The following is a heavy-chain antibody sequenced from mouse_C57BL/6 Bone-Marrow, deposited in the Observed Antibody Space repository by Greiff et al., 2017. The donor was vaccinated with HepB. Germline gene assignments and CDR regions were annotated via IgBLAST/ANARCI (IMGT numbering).Heavy chain of an antibody. D-gene: IGHD2-10*02. CDR1: GYAFTNYL. J-gene: IGHJ1*03. Sequence: VQRVESGAELVRPGTSVKVSCKASGYAFTNYLIEWVKQRPGQGLEWIGVINPGSGGTNYNEKFKGKATLTADKSSSTAYMQLSSLTSEDSAVYFCARSRMVTRYFDVWGTGTTVTVSS. V-gene: IGHV1-54*01. CDR2: INPGSGGT. CDR3: ARSRMVTRYFDV.